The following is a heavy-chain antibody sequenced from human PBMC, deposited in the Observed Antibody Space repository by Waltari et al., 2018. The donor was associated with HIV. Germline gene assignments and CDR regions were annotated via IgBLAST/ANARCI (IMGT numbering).Heavy chain of an antibody. V-gene: IGHV4-30-2*01. J-gene: IGHJ6*02. CDR1: GGSISRGVYS. CDR2: IYHSGIS. Sequence: QLRLQESGSGLVKPSQTLSLTCVVSGGSISRGVYSWSWIRQPPGKGLEWIGNIYHSGISSSTPSLKSRVTRSVDRSKNQLSLTLTSVTAADTGVYFCARGDPDYGMDVWGQGTTVTVS. CDR3: ARGDPDYGMDV. D-gene: IGHD2-21*02.